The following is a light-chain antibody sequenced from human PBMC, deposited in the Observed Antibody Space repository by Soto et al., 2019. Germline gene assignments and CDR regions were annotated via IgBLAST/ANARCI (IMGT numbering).Light chain of an antibody. CDR3: QQYYRSPWA. V-gene: IGKV4-1*01. CDR2: WAS. Sequence: DIVMTQSPDSLTVSLGERAIINCRSSQSVLYSSNNKNYLAWYQQKPGQPPKLLIYWASTRESGVPDRFSGSGSGTDFTLTISSLQAEDVATYYCQQYYRSPWAFGQGTKVEIK. J-gene: IGKJ1*01. CDR1: QSVLYSSNNKNY.